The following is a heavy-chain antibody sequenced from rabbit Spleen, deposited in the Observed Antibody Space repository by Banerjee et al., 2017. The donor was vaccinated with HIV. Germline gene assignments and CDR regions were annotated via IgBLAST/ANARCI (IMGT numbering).Heavy chain of an antibody. CDR1: GFSFSSGYY. D-gene: IGHD4-1*01. J-gene: IGHJ4*01. Sequence: QEQLVESGGGLVKPGASLALTCKASGFSFSSGYYVSWVRQAPGKGLEWIGCIGTGSGTTWFANWAKGRFTISKTSSTTVTLQMTSLTAADTATYFCVREVAARFKLWGQGTLVTVS. CDR3: VREVAARFKL. V-gene: IGHV1S45*01. CDR2: IGTGSGTT.